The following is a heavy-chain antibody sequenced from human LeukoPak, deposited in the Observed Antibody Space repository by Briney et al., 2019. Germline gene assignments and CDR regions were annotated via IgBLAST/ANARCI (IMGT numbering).Heavy chain of an antibody. D-gene: IGHD3-10*01. CDR2: IFYTGST. CDR3: ARVMKVRGITFFGMDV. J-gene: IGHJ6*02. V-gene: IGHV4-59*01. Sequence: SETLSLTCTVSGGSISNYYWSWIRQPPGKGLEWIGYIFYTGSTAYNSSLESRVTISVDSSKNQVSLRLNSVTAADTAVHYCARVMKVRGITFFGMDVWGQGTTVTVSS. CDR1: GGSISNYY.